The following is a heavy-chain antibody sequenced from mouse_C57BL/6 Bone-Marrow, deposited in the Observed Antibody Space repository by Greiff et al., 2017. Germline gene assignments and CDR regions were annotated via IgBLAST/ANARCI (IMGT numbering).Heavy chain of an antibody. CDR2: IYPRSGNT. J-gene: IGHJ2*01. V-gene: IGHV1-81*01. CDR1: GYTFTSYG. D-gene: IGHD1-1*01. Sequence: VQLVESGAELARPGASVKLSCKASGYTFTSYGISWVKQRTGQGLEWIGEIYPRSGNTYYNEKFKGKATLTADKSSSTAYMELRSLTSEYSAVYFCATNYYGSSYVLDYWGQGTTLTVSS. CDR3: ATNYYGSSYVLDY.